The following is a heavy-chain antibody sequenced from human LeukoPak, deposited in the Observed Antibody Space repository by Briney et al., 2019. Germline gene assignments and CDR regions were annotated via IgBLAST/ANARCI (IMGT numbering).Heavy chain of an antibody. CDR1: GFTVSSNY. V-gene: IGHV3-13*01. D-gene: IGHD6-13*01. CDR3: ARGPPAAAGDYYYYYGMDV. CDR2: IGTAGDT. Sequence: GGSLRLSCAASGFTVSSNYMSWVRQAPGKGLEWVSAIGTAGDTYYPGSVKGRFTISRENAKNSLYLQMNSLRAGDTAVYYCARGPPAAAGDYYYYYGMDVWGQGTTVTVSS. J-gene: IGHJ6*02.